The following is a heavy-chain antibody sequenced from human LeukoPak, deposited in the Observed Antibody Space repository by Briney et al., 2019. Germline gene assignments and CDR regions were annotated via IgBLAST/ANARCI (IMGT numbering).Heavy chain of an antibody. Sequence: PSETLSLTCAVSGYSISSGYYWGWIRQPPWKGLEWIGSIYRSGSTYYNPSLKSRVTISVDTSKNQFSLKLSSVTAADTAVYYCARQPLYYYDSSGYSEFDPWGQGTLVTVSS. J-gene: IGHJ5*02. CDR3: ARQPLYYYDSSGYSEFDP. D-gene: IGHD3-22*01. V-gene: IGHV4-38-2*01. CDR2: IYRSGST. CDR1: GYSISSGYY.